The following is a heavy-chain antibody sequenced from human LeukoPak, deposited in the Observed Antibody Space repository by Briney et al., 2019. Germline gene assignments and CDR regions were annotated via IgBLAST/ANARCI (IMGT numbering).Heavy chain of an antibody. J-gene: IGHJ1*01. V-gene: IGHV1-2*02. CDR1: GYTFTGYY. D-gene: IGHD3-16*01. CDR3: ATDEGG. Sequence: ASVKVSCKASGYTFTGYYMHWVRQAPGQGLEWMGFIDPNNGGTNYAQKFQGRVTLTRDTSISTAHMELSSLRSDDTAVYHCATDEGGWGQGTLVTVSS. CDR2: IDPNNGGT.